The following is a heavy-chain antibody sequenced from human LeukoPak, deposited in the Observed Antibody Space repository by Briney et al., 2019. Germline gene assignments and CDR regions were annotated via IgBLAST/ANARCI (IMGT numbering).Heavy chain of an antibody. D-gene: IGHD6-19*01. CDR2: ISYDGSNK. CDR1: GFTFSSYA. Sequence: PGGSLRLSCAASGFTFSSYAMHWVRQAPGKGLEWVAVISYDGSNKYYADSVKGRFTISRDNSKNTLYLQMNSLRAEDTAVYYCARIAGYSSGNWGQGTLVTVSS. V-gene: IGHV3-30-3*01. CDR3: ARIAGYSSGN. J-gene: IGHJ4*02.